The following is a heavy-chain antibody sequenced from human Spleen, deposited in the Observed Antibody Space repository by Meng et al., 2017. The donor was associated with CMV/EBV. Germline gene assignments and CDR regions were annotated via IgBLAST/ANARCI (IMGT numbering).Heavy chain of an antibody. D-gene: IGHD1-26*01. CDR2: VYYSGTT. V-gene: IGHV4-59*01. CDR1: GGSISTYY. CDR3: ARGLVGSYGWCDP. Sequence: SETLSLTCTVSGGSISTYYWYWIRQPPGKGLEWIGYVYYSGTTNYNPSLKSRVTISVDTSKNQFSLKLSSVTAADTAVYYCARGLVGSYGWCDPWGQGTLVTVSS. J-gene: IGHJ5*02.